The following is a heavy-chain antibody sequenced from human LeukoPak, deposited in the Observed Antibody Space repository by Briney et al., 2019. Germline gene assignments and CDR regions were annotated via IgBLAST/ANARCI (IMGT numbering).Heavy chain of an antibody. CDR2: IYYSGST. D-gene: IGHD1-1*01. CDR3: ARHGRDAFDI. V-gene: IGHV4-61*05. CDR1: GGSISSSSYY. Sequence: ASETLSLTCTVSGGSISSSSYYWSWIRQPPGKGLEWIGYIYYSGSTNYNPSLKSRVTISVDTSKNQFSLKLSSVTAADTAVYYCARHGRDAFDIWGQGTMVTVSS. J-gene: IGHJ3*02.